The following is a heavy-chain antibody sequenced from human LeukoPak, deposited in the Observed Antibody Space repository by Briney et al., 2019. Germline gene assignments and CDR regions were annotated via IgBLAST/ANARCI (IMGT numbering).Heavy chain of an antibody. CDR3: ARGVSSHETYYYYYYMDV. J-gene: IGHJ6*03. Sequence: ASVKVSCKASGYTFTSYDISWVPPATGQGLGWMGWMNPNSGNTGYAQKFQGRVTMTRNTSISTAYMELSSLRSEDTAVYYCARGVSSHETYYYYYYMDVWGKGTTVTVSS. V-gene: IGHV1-8*01. CDR1: GYTFTSYD. D-gene: IGHD6-13*01. CDR2: MNPNSGNT.